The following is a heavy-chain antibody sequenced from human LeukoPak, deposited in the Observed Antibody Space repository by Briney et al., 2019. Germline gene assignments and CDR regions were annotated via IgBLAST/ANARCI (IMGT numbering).Heavy chain of an antibody. CDR2: ISAYNGNT. V-gene: IGHV1-18*01. CDR3: ARPAGRDYYGPGAFDI. Sequence: ASVKVSCKASGYTFTNYAISWVRQAPGQGLEWMGWISAYNGNTKYTQKFQGRVTITADKSTSTAYMELSSLRSEDTAVYYCARPAGRDYYGPGAFDIWGQGTLVTVSS. CDR1: GYTFTNYA. J-gene: IGHJ4*02. D-gene: IGHD3-10*01.